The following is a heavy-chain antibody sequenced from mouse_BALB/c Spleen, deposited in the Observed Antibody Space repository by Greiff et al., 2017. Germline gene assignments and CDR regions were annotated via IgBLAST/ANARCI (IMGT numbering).Heavy chain of an antibody. D-gene: IGHD2-1*01. CDR3: ARRGYYGNYPFAY. CDR2: ILPGSGST. J-gene: IGHJ3*01. Sequence: QVQLQQSGAELMKPGASVKISCKATGYTFSSYWIEWVKQRPGHGLEWIGEILPGSGSTNYNEKFKGKATFTADTSSNTAYMQLSSLTSEDSAVYYCARRGYYGNYPFAYWGQGTLVTVSA. CDR1: GYTFSSYW. V-gene: IGHV1-9*01.